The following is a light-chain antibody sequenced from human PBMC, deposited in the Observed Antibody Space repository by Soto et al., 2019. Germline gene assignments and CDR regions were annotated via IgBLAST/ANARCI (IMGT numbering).Light chain of an antibody. Sequence: DIQMTQSASSLSASVGDRVTITCRASQSISSYLNWYQQKPGKAPKLLIYAASSLQSGVPSRFSGSESGTDFTLTISSLQPEDFATYYCQQLNSYPLTFGGGTKVDIK. CDR1: QSISSY. CDR2: AAS. CDR3: QQLNSYPLT. V-gene: IGKV1-39*01. J-gene: IGKJ4*01.